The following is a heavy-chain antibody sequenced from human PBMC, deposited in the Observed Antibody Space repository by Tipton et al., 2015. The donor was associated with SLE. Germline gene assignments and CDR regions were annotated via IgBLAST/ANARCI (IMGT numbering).Heavy chain of an antibody. Sequence: LRLSCAVYGGSFSGYYWSWIRQPPGKGLEWIGEINHSGSTNYNPSLKSRVTISVETSKNPFSRKLSSVTAAATAVYYCARGDGITMIQGQDYLDYWGQGTLVTVSS. V-gene: IGHV4-34*01. CDR1: GGSFSGYY. CDR2: INHSGST. D-gene: IGHD3-10*01. J-gene: IGHJ4*02. CDR3: ARGDGITMIQGQDYLDY.